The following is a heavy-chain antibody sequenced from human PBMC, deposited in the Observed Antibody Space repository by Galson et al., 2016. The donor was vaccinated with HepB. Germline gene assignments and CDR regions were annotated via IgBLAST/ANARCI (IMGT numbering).Heavy chain of an antibody. D-gene: IGHD4/OR15-4a*01. V-gene: IGHV3-74*01. CDR3: ARDPSRSIFDYGGDY. CDR1: GFTFSRYW. CDR2: INSDGSST. Sequence: SLRLSCAASGFTFSRYWMHWVRQAPGKGLVWVSRINSDGSSTTCADSVKGRFTISRDNAKNTLYLQMNSLRTEDTAVYYCARDPSRSIFDYGGDYWGQGTLVTVFS. J-gene: IGHJ4*02.